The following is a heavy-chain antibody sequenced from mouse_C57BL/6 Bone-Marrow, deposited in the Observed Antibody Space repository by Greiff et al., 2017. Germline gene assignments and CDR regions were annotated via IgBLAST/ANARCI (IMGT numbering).Heavy chain of an antibody. CDR1: GYTFTDYY. CDR2: INPNNGGT. J-gene: IGHJ4*01. V-gene: IGHV1-26*01. Sequence: EVQLQQSGPELVKPGASVKISCKASGYTFTDYYMNWVKQSHGKSLEWIGDINPNNGGTSYNQKFKGKATLTVDKSSSTAYMELRSLTSKDSAVYYYARARYYGSGSYAMDYWGQGTSVTV. D-gene: IGHD1-1*01. CDR3: ARARYYGSGSYAMDY.